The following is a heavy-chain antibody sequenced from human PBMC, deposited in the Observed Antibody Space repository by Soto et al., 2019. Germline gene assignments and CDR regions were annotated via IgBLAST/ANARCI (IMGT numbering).Heavy chain of an antibody. Sequence: SETLSLTCAVYGGSFSGYYWSWIRRPPGKGLEWIGEINHSGSTNYNPSLKSRVTISVDTSKNQFSLKLSSVTAADTAVYYCARERGRYYDSSGYPPRRNWFDPWGQGTLVTVSS. CDR1: GGSFSGYY. V-gene: IGHV4-34*01. D-gene: IGHD3-22*01. J-gene: IGHJ5*02. CDR3: ARERGRYYDSSGYPPRRNWFDP. CDR2: INHSGST.